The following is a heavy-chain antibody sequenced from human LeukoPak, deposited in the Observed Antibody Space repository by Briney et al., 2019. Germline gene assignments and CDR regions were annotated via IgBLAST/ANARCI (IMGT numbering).Heavy chain of an antibody. Sequence: GGSLRLSCAASGFTFSTYSMNWVRQAPGKGLEWVSYITSSSSTIYYADSVRGRFTITRDNAKNSLYLQMNSLRDEDTAVYYCARVDWMIGAFDIWGQGTMVTVSS. D-gene: IGHD3-22*01. CDR3: ARVDWMIGAFDI. J-gene: IGHJ3*02. CDR2: ITSSSSTI. CDR1: GFTFSTYS. V-gene: IGHV3-48*02.